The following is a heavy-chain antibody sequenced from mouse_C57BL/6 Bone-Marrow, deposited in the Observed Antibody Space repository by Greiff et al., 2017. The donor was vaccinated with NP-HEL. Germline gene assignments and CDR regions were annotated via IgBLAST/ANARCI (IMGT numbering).Heavy chain of an antibody. CDR2: IWSDGST. V-gene: IGHV2-6-1*01. J-gene: IGHJ4*01. CDR3: ARQLRLRAGYYAMDY. D-gene: IGHD3-2*02. CDR1: GFSLTSYG. Sequence: VKLQESGPGLVAPSQSLSITCTVSGFSLTSYGVHWVRQPPGKGLEWLVVIWSDGSTTYNSAPKSRLSISKDNSKSQVFLKMNSLQTDDTAMYYCARQLRLRAGYYAMDYWGQGTSVTVSS.